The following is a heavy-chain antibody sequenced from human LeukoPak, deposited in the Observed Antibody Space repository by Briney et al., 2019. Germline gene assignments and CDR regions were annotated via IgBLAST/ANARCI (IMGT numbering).Heavy chain of an antibody. CDR3: AREREYYYMDV. CDR1: GYSISSGYH. V-gene: IGHV4-38-2*02. J-gene: IGHJ6*03. CDR2: IDHSGTT. Sequence: PSETLSLTCAVSGYSISSGYHWTWIRQPPGKGLDYIGGIDHSGTTYYNPSLMSRVTISVDTTQNHFSLRLTSVTAADTAVYYCAREREYYYMDVWGEGTTVSVSS. D-gene: IGHD1-26*01.